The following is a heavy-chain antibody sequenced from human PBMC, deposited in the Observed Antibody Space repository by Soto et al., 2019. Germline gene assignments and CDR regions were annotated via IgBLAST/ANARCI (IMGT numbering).Heavy chain of an antibody. V-gene: IGHV3-11*05. D-gene: IGHD6-13*01. CDR3: ARGRGAAADYFDF. Sequence: QVQLVESGGGLVKPGGSLRLSCAVSGFTFSDYYMTWIRQAPGKGLGWVSYISSSTSHTNYADSVKGRFTISRDNAKNSLFLQMNSLRAEDPAVYYCARGRGAAADYFDFWGQGTLVTFSS. CDR1: GFTFSDYY. J-gene: IGHJ4*02. CDR2: ISSSTSHT.